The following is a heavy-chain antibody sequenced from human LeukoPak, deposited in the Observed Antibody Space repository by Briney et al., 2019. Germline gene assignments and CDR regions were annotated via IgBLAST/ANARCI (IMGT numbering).Heavy chain of an antibody. CDR1: GLTFKSFE. D-gene: IGHD6-19*01. V-gene: IGHV3-48*03. Sequence: GGSRRLSGAASGLTFKSFEMNWVRQAPGKGLEWLSYISSSGNTGYCADSAKGRFTISRDNAKNSVYLQMNSLRAEDTGVYFCARGLAVSSNYWGQGTLVTVSS. CDR3: ARGLAVSSNY. CDR2: ISSSGNTG. J-gene: IGHJ4*02.